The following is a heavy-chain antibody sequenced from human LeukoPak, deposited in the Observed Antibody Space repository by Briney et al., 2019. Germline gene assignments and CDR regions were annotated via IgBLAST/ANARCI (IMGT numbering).Heavy chain of an antibody. Sequence: KPSETLSLTCTVSGDSISSSYWSWIRQPPGKGLEWIGYIYYSGTTSYNPSLKSRVTISLDTSKNQFSLKLSSVTAADTAVYYCARGANWGSPDYWGQGTLVTVSS. CDR2: IYYSGTT. V-gene: IGHV4-59*01. J-gene: IGHJ4*02. CDR1: GDSISSSY. CDR3: ARGANWGSPDY. D-gene: IGHD7-27*01.